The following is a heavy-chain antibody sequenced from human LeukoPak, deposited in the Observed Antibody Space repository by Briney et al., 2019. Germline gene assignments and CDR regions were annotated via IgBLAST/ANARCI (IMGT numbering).Heavy chain of an antibody. CDR3: AGGIYYYGSGSYPDY. V-gene: IGHV1-69*04. J-gene: IGHJ4*02. Sequence: SVKVFCKASGGTFSSYAISWVRQAPGQGLEWMGRIIPILGIANYAQKFQGRVTITADKSTSTAYMELSSLRSEDTAVYYCAGGIYYYGSGSYPDYWGQGTLVTVSS. CDR2: IIPILGIA. D-gene: IGHD3-10*01. CDR1: GGTFSSYA.